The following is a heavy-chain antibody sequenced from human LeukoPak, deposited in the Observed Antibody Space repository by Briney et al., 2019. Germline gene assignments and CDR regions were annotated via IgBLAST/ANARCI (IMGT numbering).Heavy chain of an antibody. D-gene: IGHD3-3*01. J-gene: IGHJ4*02. CDR3: ASSSDYDFLGGP. CDR2: INHSGIT. CDR1: GGSFSDYY. V-gene: IGHV4-34*01. Sequence: SETLSLTCAVYGGSFSDYYLIWIRQPPGQGLEWIGEINHSGITSYNASIESRVTISTDTSKNQFSLKVNSMTAADTAVYYYASSSDYDFLGGPWAQGTLVSASS.